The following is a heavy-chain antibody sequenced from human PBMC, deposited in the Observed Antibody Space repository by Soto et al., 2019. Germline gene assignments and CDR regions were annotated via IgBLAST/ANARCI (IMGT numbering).Heavy chain of an antibody. CDR2: ISYHGVNK. CDR3: GKYSDYGDHRDWFDP. J-gene: IGHJ5*02. CDR1: GFSFSSYG. D-gene: IGHD4-17*01. Sequence: QVQLVESGGGVVYPGRSLRLSCTASGFSFSSYGMHWVRQAPGKGLEWVAVISYHGVNKYYADSVNGRFTISRDNSKNMVFLQMNSLRVEDTAVYYCGKYSDYGDHRDWFDPWGQGTLVTVSS. V-gene: IGHV3-30*18.